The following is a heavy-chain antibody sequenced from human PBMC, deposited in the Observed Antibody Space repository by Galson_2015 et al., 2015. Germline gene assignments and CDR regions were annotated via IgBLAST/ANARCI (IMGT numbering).Heavy chain of an antibody. CDR3: ARVERSDYYYGMDV. V-gene: IGHV3-53*01. J-gene: IGHJ6*02. CDR2: IYSGGST. Sequence: SLRLSCAASGFTVSSNYMSWVRQAPGKGLEWVSVIYSGGSTYYADSVKGRFTISRDNSKNTLYLQMNSLRAEDTAVYYCARVERSDYYYGMDVWGQGTTVTVSS. CDR1: GFTVSSNY.